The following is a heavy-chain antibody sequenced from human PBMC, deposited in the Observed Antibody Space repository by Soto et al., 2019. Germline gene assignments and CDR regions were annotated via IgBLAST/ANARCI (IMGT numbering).Heavy chain of an antibody. J-gene: IGHJ6*02. CDR2: IWYDGSNK. D-gene: IGHD2-8*01. CDR3: ARGSVYAMRADYYGMDV. Sequence: GGSLRLSCAASGFTFSSYGMHWVRQAPGKGLEWVAVIWYDGSNKYYADSVKGRFTISRDNSKNTLYLQMNSLRAEDTAVYYCARGSVYAMRADYYGMDVWGQGTTVTVSS. CDR1: GFTFSSYG. V-gene: IGHV3-33*01.